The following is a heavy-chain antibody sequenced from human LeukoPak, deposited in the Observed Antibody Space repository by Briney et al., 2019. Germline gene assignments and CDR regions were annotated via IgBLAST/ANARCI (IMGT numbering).Heavy chain of an antibody. CDR2: ISSSSSYI. J-gene: IGHJ4*02. D-gene: IGHD1-7*01. CDR1: GLTFSSYS. Sequence: PGGSLRLSCAASGLTFSSYSMNWVRQAPGKGLEWVSSISSSSSYIYYADSVKGRFTISRDNAKNSLYLQMNSLRAEDTAVYYCARDINWNYDYWGQGTLVTVSS. V-gene: IGHV3-21*01. CDR3: ARDINWNYDY.